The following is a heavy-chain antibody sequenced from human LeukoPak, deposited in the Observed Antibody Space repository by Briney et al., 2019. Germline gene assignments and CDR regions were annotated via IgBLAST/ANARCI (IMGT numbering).Heavy chain of an antibody. V-gene: IGHV1-8*01. CDR1: GYTFTSYD. D-gene: IGHD6-19*01. CDR2: MNPNSGNT. Sequence: ASVKVSCKASGYTFTSYDINWVRQATGQGLEWMGWMNPNSGNTGYAQKFQGRVTVTRNTSISTAYMERSSLRSEDTAVYYCARGGWGYSSGWYGVRFFQHWGQGTLVTVSS. CDR3: ARGGWGYSSGWYGVRFFQH. J-gene: IGHJ1*01.